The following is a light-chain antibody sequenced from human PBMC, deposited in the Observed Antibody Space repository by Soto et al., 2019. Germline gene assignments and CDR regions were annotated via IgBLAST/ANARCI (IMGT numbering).Light chain of an antibody. CDR3: QKYNSAPPT. CDR1: QGISNY. J-gene: IGKJ3*01. V-gene: IGKV1-27*01. CDR2: AAS. Sequence: DIQMTQSPSSLSASVGDRVTITFRASQGISNYLAWYQQKPGKVPKLLIYAASTLQSGVPSRFSGSGSGTDFTLTISSLQPEDVATYYCQKYNSAPPTVGPGTKVDIK.